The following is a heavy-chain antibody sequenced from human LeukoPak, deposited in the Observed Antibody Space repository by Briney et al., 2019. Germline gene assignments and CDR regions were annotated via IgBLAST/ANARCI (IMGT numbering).Heavy chain of an antibody. Sequence: ASVKVSCKASGYIFANYGFAWVRQAPGQGLEWMGWINTYNGNTKYAQKLQGRVTVTTDTSTSTAYMELRGLTSDDTAVYYCAREPISSGTYYPRSDYWGQGTLVTVSS. CDR1: GYIFANYG. J-gene: IGHJ4*02. V-gene: IGHV1-18*01. CDR2: INTYNGNT. D-gene: IGHD3-10*01. CDR3: AREPISSGTYYPRSDY.